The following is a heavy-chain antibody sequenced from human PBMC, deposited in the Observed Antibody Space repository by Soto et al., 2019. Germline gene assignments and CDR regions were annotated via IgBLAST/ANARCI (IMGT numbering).Heavy chain of an antibody. V-gene: IGHV6-1*01. CDR2: TYYRSKRYN. CDR1: GDSVSRHSAA. J-gene: IGHJ5*02. Sequence: SPTLSLPYALSGDSVSRHSAAWNWIRQSPSRGLEWLGRTYYRSKRYNDYAVSVQSRITINPDTSKNQFSRQLNSVTPEDTAVYYCAREGGSIGWSGRPRRNNWFDPWGQGTLVTVSS. D-gene: IGHD6-19*01. CDR3: AREGGSIGWSGRPRRNNWFDP.